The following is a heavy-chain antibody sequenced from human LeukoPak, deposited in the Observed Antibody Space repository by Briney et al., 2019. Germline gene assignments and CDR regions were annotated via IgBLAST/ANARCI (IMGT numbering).Heavy chain of an antibody. D-gene: IGHD2-2*01. CDR2: IRIKANSYAT. CDR1: GFTFSGSA. J-gene: IGHJ6*02. V-gene: IGHV3-73*01. Sequence: GGSLRLSCAASGFTFSGSAMHWVRQASGKGLEWVGRIRIKANSYATAYAASVKGRFTISRDDSKNTAYLQMNSLKTEDTAVYYCTRPGCSSTSCALTYGMDVWGQGTTVTVSS. CDR3: TRPGCSSTSCALTYGMDV.